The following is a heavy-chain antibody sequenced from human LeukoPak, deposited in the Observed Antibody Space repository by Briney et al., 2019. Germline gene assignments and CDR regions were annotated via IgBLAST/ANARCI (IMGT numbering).Heavy chain of an antibody. V-gene: IGHV4-61*10. CDR2: IYNSGIT. CDR3: ARDQTSKGDAFDI. Sequence: PSETLSLTCTVSGGSISSGNYYWSWIRQPAGKGLEYIGRIYNSGITNYNPSLKSRVTISVDTSKNQFSLKLSSVTAADTAVYYCARDQTSKGDAFDIWGQGTMVTVSS. J-gene: IGHJ3*02. CDR1: GGSISSGNYY.